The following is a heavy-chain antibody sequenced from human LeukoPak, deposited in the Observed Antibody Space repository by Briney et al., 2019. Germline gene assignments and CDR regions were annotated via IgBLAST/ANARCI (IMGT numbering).Heavy chain of an antibody. V-gene: IGHV3-23*01. CDR2: ISSSGGKT. CDR1: GFTFSSYA. D-gene: IGHD6-13*01. J-gene: IGHJ5*02. CDR3: ARDPNDGRTWYVNWFDR. Sequence: GGSLRLSCAASGFTFSSYAMSWVRHAPGKGLEWVSPISSSGGKTNYTNSVKGRFTISRDNTKNTLYLQMNSLKGEDTAVYSCARDPNDGRTWYVNWFDRWGQGTLVTVSS.